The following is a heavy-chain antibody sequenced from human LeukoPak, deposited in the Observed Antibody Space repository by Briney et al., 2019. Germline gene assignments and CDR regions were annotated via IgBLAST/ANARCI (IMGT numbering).Heavy chain of an antibody. J-gene: IGHJ4*02. Sequence: HPGRSLRLSCAASGFTISTYAMHWVRQAPGKGLEWVTIISYDGSEKYYADSVKGRFTISRDNSKGTLYLQMDSLRAEDTAVYYCAKVRVVFNWNYAYYFDSWGQGTVVTVSS. CDR2: ISYDGSEK. V-gene: IGHV3-30*18. CDR1: GFTISTYA. CDR3: AKVRVVFNWNYAYYFDS. D-gene: IGHD1-7*01.